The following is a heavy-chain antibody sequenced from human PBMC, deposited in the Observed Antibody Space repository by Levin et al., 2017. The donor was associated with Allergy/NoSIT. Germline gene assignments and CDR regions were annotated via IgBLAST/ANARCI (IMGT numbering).Heavy chain of an antibody. Sequence: SSETLSLTCSGSGVSISSSYWSWIRQPPGKGLEWIGYIYYSGSTNYSPSLKSRVTISVDTSKNQFSLKLSSVTAADTAVYYCVRDLRDIAARQVVRWFDPWGQGTLVTVSS. V-gene: IGHV4-59*01. CDR2: IYYSGST. CDR1: GVSISSSY. CDR3: VRDLRDIAARQVVRWFDP. D-gene: IGHD6-6*01. J-gene: IGHJ5*02.